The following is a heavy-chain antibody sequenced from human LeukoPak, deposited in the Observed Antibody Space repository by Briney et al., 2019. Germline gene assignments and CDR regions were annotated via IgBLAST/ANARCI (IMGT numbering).Heavy chain of an antibody. D-gene: IGHD1-7*01. CDR3: ARVELSAASIDY. Sequence: ASVKVSCKASGYTFTGYYMHWVRQAPGQGLEWMGWINPNSGGTNYAQKFQGRVTMTRDTSISTAYMELSRLRSDDTAVYYCARVELSAASIDYWGQGTLVTVSS. CDR1: GYTFTGYY. V-gene: IGHV1-2*02. J-gene: IGHJ4*02. CDR2: INPNSGGT.